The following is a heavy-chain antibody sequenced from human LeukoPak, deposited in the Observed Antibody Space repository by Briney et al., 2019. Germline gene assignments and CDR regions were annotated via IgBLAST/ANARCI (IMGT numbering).Heavy chain of an antibody. CDR2: IYYSGST. V-gene: IGHV4-39*01. D-gene: IGHD1-26*01. J-gene: IGHJ5*02. Sequence: PSETLSLTCTVSGGSISSSSYYWGWIRQPPGKGLEWIGSIYYSGSTYYNPSLKSRATISVDTSKNQFSLKLSSVTAADTAVYYCANIIVGAISWGQGTLVTVSS. CDR3: ANIIVGAIS. CDR1: GGSISSSSYY.